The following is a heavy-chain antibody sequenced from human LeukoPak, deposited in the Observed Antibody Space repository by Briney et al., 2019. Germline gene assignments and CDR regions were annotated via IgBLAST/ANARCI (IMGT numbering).Heavy chain of an antibody. CDR2: IYYRSKWYN. CDR1: GDSVSSNSVA. D-gene: IGHD5-18*01. CDR3: ARERGGNNYGYVFDY. V-gene: IGHV6-1*01. J-gene: IGHJ4*02. Sequence: SQTLSLTCAISGDSVSSNSVAWNWIRQSPSRGLEWLGRIYYRSKWYNDYAVSVESRITINPDTTENRFSLQLNSVTPEDTAVYYCARERGGNNYGYVFDYWGQGTLVTVSS.